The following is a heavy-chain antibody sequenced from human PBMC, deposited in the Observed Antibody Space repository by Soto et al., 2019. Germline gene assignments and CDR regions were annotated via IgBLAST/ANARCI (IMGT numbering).Heavy chain of an antibody. D-gene: IGHD6-13*01. CDR3: AMGGIASTMGGAEYFQH. J-gene: IGHJ1*01. CDR2: ISWNSGSI. CDR1: GFTFDDYA. Sequence: EVQLVESGGGLVQPGRSLRLSCAASGFTFDDYAMHWVRQAPGKGLEWVSGISWNSGSIGYADSVKGRFIISRDNAKNSLYMQINSLRAEDTALYYCAMGGIASTMGGAEYFQHWGQGTLVTVSS. V-gene: IGHV3-9*01.